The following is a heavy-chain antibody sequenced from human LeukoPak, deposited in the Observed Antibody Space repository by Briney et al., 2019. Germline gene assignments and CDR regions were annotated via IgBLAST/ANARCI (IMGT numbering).Heavy chain of an antibody. CDR1: GGTFSSYA. CDR2: TIPILGIA. V-gene: IGHV1-69*04. Sequence: SVKVSCKASGGTFSSYAISWVRQAPGQGLEWMGRTIPILGIANYAQKFQGRVTITADKSTSTAYMELSSLRSEDTAVYYCAREAGGNPLDYWGQGTLVTVSS. D-gene: IGHD4-23*01. CDR3: AREAGGNPLDY. J-gene: IGHJ4*02.